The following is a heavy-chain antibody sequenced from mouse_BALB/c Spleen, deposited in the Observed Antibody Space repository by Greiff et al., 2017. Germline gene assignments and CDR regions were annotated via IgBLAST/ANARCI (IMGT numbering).Heavy chain of an antibody. CDR1: GYTFTDYN. CDR3: TREGYYYGSSAMDY. CDR2: INPSNGGT. Sequence: EVQLQQSGPELVKPGASVKIPCKASGYTFTDYNMDWVKQSHGKSLEWIGDINPSNGGTNFNEKFKSKATLTVDKSSSTAYMQLSSLTSEDSAVYYCTREGYYYGSSAMDYWGQGTSVTVSS. V-gene: IGHV1-18*01. D-gene: IGHD1-1*01. J-gene: IGHJ4*01.